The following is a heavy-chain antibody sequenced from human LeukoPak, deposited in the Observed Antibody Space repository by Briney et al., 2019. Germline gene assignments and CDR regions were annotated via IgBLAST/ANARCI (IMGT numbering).Heavy chain of an antibody. CDR2: INHSGST. J-gene: IGHJ4*02. Sequence: SETLSLTCAVYGGSFSGYYWSWIRQPPGKGLEWIGEINHSGSTDYNPSLKSRVTISLDTSKNQFSLKLSSVTAADTAVYYCAGHHPRNTVDFWGQGTLVTVSS. V-gene: IGHV4-34*01. D-gene: IGHD2-8*02. CDR3: AGHHPRNTVDF. CDR1: GGSFSGYY.